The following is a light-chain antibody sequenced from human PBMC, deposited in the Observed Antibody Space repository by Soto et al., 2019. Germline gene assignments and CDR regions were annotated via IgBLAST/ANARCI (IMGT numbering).Light chain of an antibody. J-gene: IGLJ1*01. CDR3: AAWDDSPNGYV. V-gene: IGLV1-44*01. Sequence: QSVLTQPPSASGTPGQGLTISCSGSRSNIGSNTVDWFQHLPGTAPKLLIYGNYQRPSGVPDRFSGSKSGTSASLAISGLQSEDESDYYCAAWDDSPNGYVFGSGTKLTVL. CDR2: GNY. CDR1: RSNIGSNT.